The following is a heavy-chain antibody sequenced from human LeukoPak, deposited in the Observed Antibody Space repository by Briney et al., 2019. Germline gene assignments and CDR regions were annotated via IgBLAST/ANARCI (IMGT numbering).Heavy chain of an antibody. V-gene: IGHV3-30*18. CDR1: GFTFSSYG. CDR3: AKDSRDSSFDY. J-gene: IGHJ4*02. CDR2: ISYDGSNK. Sequence: GGSLRLSCAASGFTFSSYGMHWVRQAPGKGLEWVAVISYDGSNKYYADSVKGRFTISRDNSKDTLYLQMNSLRAEDTAVYYCAKDSRDSSFDYWGQGTLVTVSS. D-gene: IGHD3-22*01.